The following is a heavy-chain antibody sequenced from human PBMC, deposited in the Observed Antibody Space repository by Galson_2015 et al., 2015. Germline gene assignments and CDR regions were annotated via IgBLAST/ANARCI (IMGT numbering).Heavy chain of an antibody. V-gene: IGHV4-31*02. D-gene: IGHD4-11*01. J-gene: IGHJ6*02. CDR3: ARGDYSDGVDV. Sequence: NPSLKSRVLISLDTSKKQFSLKLSSVTAADTAVYYCARGDYSDGVDVWGQGTTVTVSS.